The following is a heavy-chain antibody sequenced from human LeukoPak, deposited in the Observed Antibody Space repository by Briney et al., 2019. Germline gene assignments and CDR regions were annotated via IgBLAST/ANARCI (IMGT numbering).Heavy chain of an antibody. Sequence: GGSLRLSCAASGFTFSTYWMHWVRQAPGKGLEWVAVISYDGSNKYYADSVKGRFTISRDNSKNTLCLQMNSLRAEDTAVYYCAREASRDSSGYYAFDIWGQGTMVTVSS. CDR2: ISYDGSNK. CDR3: AREASRDSSGYYAFDI. CDR1: GFTFSTYW. J-gene: IGHJ3*02. D-gene: IGHD3-22*01. V-gene: IGHV3-30*03.